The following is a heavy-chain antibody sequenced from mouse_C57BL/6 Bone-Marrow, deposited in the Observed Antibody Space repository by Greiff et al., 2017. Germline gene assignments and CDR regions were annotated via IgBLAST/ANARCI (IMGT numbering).Heavy chain of an antibody. CDR3: ARDYYGSSWFDY. CDR2: IYPGSGST. J-gene: IGHJ2*01. Sequence: VQLQQPGAELVKPGASVKMSCKASGYTFTSYWITWVKQRPGQGLEWIGDIYPGSGSTNYNEKFKSKATLTVDTSSSTAYMQLSSLTSGDSAVYYCARDYYGSSWFDYWGQGTTLTVSS. D-gene: IGHD1-1*01. V-gene: IGHV1-55*01. CDR1: GYTFTSYW.